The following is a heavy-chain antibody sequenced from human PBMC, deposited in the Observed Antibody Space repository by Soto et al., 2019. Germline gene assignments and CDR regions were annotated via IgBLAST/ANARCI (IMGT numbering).Heavy chain of an antibody. D-gene: IGHD6-6*01. Sequence: PSETLSLTCTVPGDSISSSTYYWGWIRQPPGKGLEWIGCIYHTGTTYYNPSLKSRVTISVDTSKNQFSLKLSSVTAADTAVYYCARPYFSSSSMFDYWGQGTPVTVSS. V-gene: IGHV4-39*01. J-gene: IGHJ4*02. CDR1: GDSISSSTYY. CDR3: ARPYFSSSSMFDY. CDR2: IYHTGTT.